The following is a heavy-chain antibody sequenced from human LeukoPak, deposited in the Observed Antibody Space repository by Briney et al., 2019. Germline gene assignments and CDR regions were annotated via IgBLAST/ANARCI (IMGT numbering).Heavy chain of an antibody. V-gene: IGHV1-69*10. Sequence: SVKVSCKASGGTFSXYXXXXXXXXXXXXXXXXXXXXPILGIANYAQKFQGRVTITADKSTSTAYMELSSLRSEDTAVYYCASGFGGYYDSSGYHLDYWGQGTLVTVSS. CDR2: XXPILGIA. CDR3: ASGFGGYYDSSGYHLDY. J-gene: IGHJ4*02. D-gene: IGHD3-22*01. CDR1: GGTFSXYX.